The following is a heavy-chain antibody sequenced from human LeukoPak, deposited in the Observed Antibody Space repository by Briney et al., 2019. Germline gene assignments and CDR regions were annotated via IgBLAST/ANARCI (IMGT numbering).Heavy chain of an antibody. CDR1: GFTVSSHY. CDR3: ARDLSGGSYETHDAFDI. J-gene: IGHJ3*02. CDR2: IYSGGTQ. D-gene: IGHD1-26*01. V-gene: IGHV3-66*01. Sequence: AGGSQRLSCAASGFTVSSHYMHWVRQAPGRGLECVLVIYSGGTQSYGASVKGRFPISRDNSKNPLFLQMKSLKAEDTAVYYCARDLSGGSYETHDAFDIWGQGTMVTVSS.